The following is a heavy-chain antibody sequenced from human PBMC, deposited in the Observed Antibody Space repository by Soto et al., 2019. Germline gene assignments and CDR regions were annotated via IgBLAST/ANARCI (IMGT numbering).Heavy chain of an antibody. CDR3: ARFPLWFGELDY. CDR1: GASIGSGSHS. CDR2: LHHSGDT. J-gene: IGHJ4*02. V-gene: IGHV4-30-2*01. Sequence: QLQLQESGSGLVRPSQTLSLSCTVSGASIGSGSHSWNWIRQPPGKGLEWIGYLHHSGDTYFNPSLRRRVSISVDRSNNQFSLKLISVTAADTAVYYCARFPLWFGELDYWGQGALVTVSS. D-gene: IGHD3-10*01.